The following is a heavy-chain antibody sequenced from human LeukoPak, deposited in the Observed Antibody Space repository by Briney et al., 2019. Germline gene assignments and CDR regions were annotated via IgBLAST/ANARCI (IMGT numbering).Heavy chain of an antibody. D-gene: IGHD3-22*01. CDR2: ISGSGGST. J-gene: IGHJ4*02. V-gene: IGHV3-23*01. CDR1: GFTFSSYA. Sequence: GGSLRLSRAASGFTFSSYAMSWVRQAPGKGLEWVSAISGSGGSTYYADSVKGRFTISRDNSKNTLYLQMNSLRAEDTAVYYCATARYYYDSSGYYYFDYWGQGTLVTVSS. CDR3: ATARYYYDSSGYYYFDY.